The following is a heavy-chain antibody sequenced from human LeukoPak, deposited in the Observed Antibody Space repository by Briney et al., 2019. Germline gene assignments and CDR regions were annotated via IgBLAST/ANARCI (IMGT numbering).Heavy chain of an antibody. D-gene: IGHD6-13*01. CDR1: GYTFTTYG. CDR3: ARLDIAAAGTDY. CDR2: ISAYNGNT. Sequence: ASVNVSCTPSGYTFTTYGISWVRQAPGQGLEGMGWISAYNGNTNYAQKLQGRVTMTTDTSTSTAYMELRSLRSDDTAVYYCARLDIAAAGTDYWGQGTLVTVSS. J-gene: IGHJ4*02. V-gene: IGHV1-18*01.